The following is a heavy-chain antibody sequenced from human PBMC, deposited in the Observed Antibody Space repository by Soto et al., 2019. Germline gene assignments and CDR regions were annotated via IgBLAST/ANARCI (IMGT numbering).Heavy chain of an antibody. CDR3: ARVEWGYDYVWGSFDY. CDR1: GYTFTSYA. Sequence: QVQLVQSGAEVKKPGASVKVSCKASGYTFTSYAMHWVRQAPGQRLEWMGWINAGNGNTKYSQKFQGRVTITRDTSASTAYMELSSLRSEDTAVYYCARVEWGYDYVWGSFDYRGQGTLVTVSS. V-gene: IGHV1-3*01. CDR2: INAGNGNT. J-gene: IGHJ4*02. D-gene: IGHD3-16*01.